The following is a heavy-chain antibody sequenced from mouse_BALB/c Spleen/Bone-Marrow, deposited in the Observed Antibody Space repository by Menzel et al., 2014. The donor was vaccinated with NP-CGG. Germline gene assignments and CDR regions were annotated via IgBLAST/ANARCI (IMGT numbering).Heavy chain of an antibody. CDR2: IDPANGNT. V-gene: IGHV14-3*02. Sequence: VQLQQSGAELVKPGASVKLSCTGSGFNIKDTFMHWVKQRPEQGLEWIGRIDPANGNTKYDPKFQGKATITADTSSNTAYLQLTSLTSEDTAVYYCTRGEDHWGQGTTLAVSS. CDR1: GFNIKDTF. CDR3: TRGEDH. J-gene: IGHJ2*01.